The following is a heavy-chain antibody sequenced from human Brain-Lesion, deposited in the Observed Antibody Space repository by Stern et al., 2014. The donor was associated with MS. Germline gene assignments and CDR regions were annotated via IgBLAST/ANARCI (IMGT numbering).Heavy chain of an antibody. CDR1: GGSIGRSSYY. J-gene: IGHJ4*02. CDR2: IFYTGST. D-gene: IGHD6-19*01. CDR3: ARGAGVFDS. V-gene: IGHV4-39*02. Sequence: QLQLQESGPGLVKPSETLSLTCTVSGGSIGRSSYYWGWIRQPPGKGLEWIGNIFYTGSTFYDPSPKSRVPISGDTPNNHFPLSLNSVTAADTAVYYCARGAGVFDSWGQGTLVTVSP.